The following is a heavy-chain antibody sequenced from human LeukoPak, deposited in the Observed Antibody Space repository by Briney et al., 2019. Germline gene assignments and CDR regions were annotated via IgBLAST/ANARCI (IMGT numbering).Heavy chain of an antibody. D-gene: IGHD1-26*01. J-gene: IGHJ5*02. Sequence: SETLSLTCTVSGGSISSYYWSWIRQPPGKGLEWIGYIYYSGSTNYNPSLKSRVTISVDTSKNQFSLQLNSVTPEDTAVYYCAREEELGLRYNWLDPWGQGTLVTVSS. CDR2: IYYSGST. CDR1: GGSISSYY. CDR3: AREEELGLRYNWLDP. V-gene: IGHV4-59*12.